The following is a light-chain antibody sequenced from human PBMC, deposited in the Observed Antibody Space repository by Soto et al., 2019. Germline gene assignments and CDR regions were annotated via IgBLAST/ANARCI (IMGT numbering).Light chain of an antibody. CDR2: GAS. CDR3: QQRGDWPPIT. CDR1: QSVSSSY. J-gene: IGKJ5*01. Sequence: EIVLTQSPGTLSLSPGERATLSCRASQSVSSSYLAWYQQKPGQAPRLLIYGASSRPTGIPARFSGSGSGTDFTLTISSLEPEDFAVYYCQQRGDWPPITFGQGTRLEIK. V-gene: IGKV3D-20*02.